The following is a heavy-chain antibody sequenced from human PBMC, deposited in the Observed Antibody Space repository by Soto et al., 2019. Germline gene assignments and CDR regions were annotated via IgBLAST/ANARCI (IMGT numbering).Heavy chain of an antibody. CDR2: ISWNSGSI. Sequence: GGSLRLSCAASGFTFDDYAMHWVRQAPGKGLEWVSGISWNSGSIGYADSVKGRFTISRDNAKNSLYLQMNSLRAEDTALYYCAKDISYDSSGYYENWGQGTLVTVSS. D-gene: IGHD3-22*01. V-gene: IGHV3-9*01. CDR1: GFTFDDYA. J-gene: IGHJ4*02. CDR3: AKDISYDSSGYYEN.